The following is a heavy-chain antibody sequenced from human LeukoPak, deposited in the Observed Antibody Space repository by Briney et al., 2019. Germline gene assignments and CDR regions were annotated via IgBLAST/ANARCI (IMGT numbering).Heavy chain of an antibody. D-gene: IGHD1-26*01. CDR1: GGSISSYY. Sequence: SETLSLTCTVSGGSISSYYWSWIRQPAGKGLEWIGRIYTSGSTNYNPSLKSRVTISVDTSKNQFSLKLSSVTAADTAVYYCARGQVVGATRPFDYWGQGTLVTVSS. J-gene: IGHJ4*02. CDR2: IYTSGST. V-gene: IGHV4-4*07. CDR3: ARGQVVGATRPFDY.